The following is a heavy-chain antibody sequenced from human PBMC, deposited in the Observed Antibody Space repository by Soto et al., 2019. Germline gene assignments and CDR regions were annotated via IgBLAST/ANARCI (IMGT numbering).Heavy chain of an antibody. CDR2: IYYSGST. Sequence: SETLSLTCTVSGGSISSHYWSWIRQPPGKGLEWIGYIYYSGSTNYNPSLKSRVTISVDTSKNQFSLKLSSVTAADTAVYYCARARSEGITMVRGVRSGNWFDPWGQGTLVTVSS. D-gene: IGHD3-10*01. CDR1: GGSISSHY. CDR3: ARARSEGITMVRGVRSGNWFDP. V-gene: IGHV4-59*11. J-gene: IGHJ5*02.